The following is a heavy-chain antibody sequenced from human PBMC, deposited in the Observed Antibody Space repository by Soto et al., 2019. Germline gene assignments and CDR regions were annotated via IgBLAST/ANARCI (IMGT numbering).Heavy chain of an antibody. Sequence: GGSLRLSCAASGFTFSSYAMSWVRQAPGEGLEWVSSISDSGGNTYYADSVKGRFTISRDKSKNTLYLQMNSLRDEDTAVYYCAKDPPIPTLAIRRFYYYVMDEGGQGATVTVSS. CDR3: AKDPPIPTLAIRRFYYYVMDE. CDR1: GFTFSSYA. CDR2: ISDSGGNT. V-gene: IGHV3-23*01. J-gene: IGHJ6*02. D-gene: IGHD2-21*01.